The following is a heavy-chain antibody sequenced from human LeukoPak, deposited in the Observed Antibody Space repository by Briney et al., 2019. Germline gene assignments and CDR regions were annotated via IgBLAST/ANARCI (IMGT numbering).Heavy chain of an antibody. CDR1: GGSFSGYY. CDR3: ARGFSGWYVIPPYLRVYYFDY. D-gene: IGHD6-19*01. Sequence: PSETLSLTCAVYGGSFSGYYWSWIRQPPGKGLEWIGEINHSGSTNYNPSLKSRVTISEDTSKNQFSLKLSAVTAADTAVYYCARGFSGWYVIPPYLRVYYFDYWGQGTLVTVSS. V-gene: IGHV4-34*01. CDR2: INHSGST. J-gene: IGHJ4*02.